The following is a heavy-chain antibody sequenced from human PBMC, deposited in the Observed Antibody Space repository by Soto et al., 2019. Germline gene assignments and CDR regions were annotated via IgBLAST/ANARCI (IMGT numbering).Heavy chain of an antibody. CDR2: IYYSGST. Sequence: SETLSLTCTVSGGSISSYYWSWIRQPPGKGLEWIGYIYYSGSTNYNPSLKSRVTISVDTSKNQFSLKLSSVTAADTAVYYCARAGHCTNGVCYGYYFDYWGQGTLVTVS. CDR3: ARAGHCTNGVCYGYYFDY. V-gene: IGHV4-59*01. D-gene: IGHD2-8*01. CDR1: GGSISSYY. J-gene: IGHJ4*02.